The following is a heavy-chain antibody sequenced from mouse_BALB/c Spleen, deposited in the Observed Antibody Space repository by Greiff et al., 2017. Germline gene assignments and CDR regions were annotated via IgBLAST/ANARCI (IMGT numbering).Heavy chain of an antibody. CDR2: ISTYYGDA. V-gene: IGHV1S137*01. CDR1: GYTFTDYA. J-gene: IGHJ4*01. CDR3: AREGSWGYYAMDY. Sequence: QVQLQQSGAELVRPGVSVKISCKGSGYTFTDYAMHWVKQSHAKSLEWIGVISTYYGDASYNQKFKGKATMTVDKSSSTAYMELARLTSEDSAIYYCAREGSWGYYAMDYWGQGTSVTVSS.